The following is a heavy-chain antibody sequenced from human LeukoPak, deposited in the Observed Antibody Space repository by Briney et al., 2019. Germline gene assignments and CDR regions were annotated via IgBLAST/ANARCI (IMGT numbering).Heavy chain of an antibody. D-gene: IGHD3-3*01. CDR1: GFTFNIYA. CDR2: ITSISDGT. J-gene: IGHJ4*02. V-gene: IGHV3-23*01. CDR3: ADRGIFEAPDY. Sequence: GGSLRLSCAASGFTFNIYAMSWVRQAPGEGLEWVSSITSISDGTFYADSVKGRFTISRDNSESTLYLQMNSLRAEDTAVYYCADRGIFEAPDYWGQGTLVTVSS.